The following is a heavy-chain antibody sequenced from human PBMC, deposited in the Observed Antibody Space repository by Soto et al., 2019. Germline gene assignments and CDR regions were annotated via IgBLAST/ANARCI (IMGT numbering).Heavy chain of an antibody. V-gene: IGHV3-30*03. CDR3: ATNGGYSSSSPGDY. Sequence: QVQLVESGGGVVQPGRSLRLSCAASGFTFSSYGMHWVRQAPGKGLEWVAVISYDGSNKYYADSVKGRFTISRDNSKNTLYLQMNSLRAEDTAVYYCATNGGYSSSSPGDYWDQGTLVTVSS. D-gene: IGHD6-6*01. J-gene: IGHJ4*02. CDR1: GFTFSSYG. CDR2: ISYDGSNK.